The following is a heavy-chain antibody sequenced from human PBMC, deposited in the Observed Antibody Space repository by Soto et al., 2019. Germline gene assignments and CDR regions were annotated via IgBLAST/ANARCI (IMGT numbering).Heavy chain of an antibody. Sequence: GGSLRLSCAASGFLFTSYSMNWVRQAPGKGLEWLSYITGSSSTIYYADSVKGRFTMSRDNAKNSVYLQMNSLRAEDSAVYYCVRAECTSCYGFRHWGQGTLVTVSS. CDR1: GFLFTSYS. J-gene: IGHJ1*01. D-gene: IGHD2-2*01. CDR3: VRAECTSCYGFRH. CDR2: ITGSSSTI. V-gene: IGHV3-48*04.